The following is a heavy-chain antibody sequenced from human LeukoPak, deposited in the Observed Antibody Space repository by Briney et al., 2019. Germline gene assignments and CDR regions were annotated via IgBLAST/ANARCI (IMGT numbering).Heavy chain of an antibody. CDR3: ARDPSRRYTYGYGDS. D-gene: IGHD5-18*01. J-gene: IGHJ4*02. CDR1: GFTFSGYW. Sequence: GGSLRLSCAASGFTFSGYWMNWVRQPPGKGLEWVANINQDRSEKYYVDSVKGRFTISRDNARRSLYLQMNSLRAEDTGLYYCARDPSRRYTYGYGDSWGQGTLVTVSS. V-gene: IGHV3-7*01. CDR2: INQDRSEK.